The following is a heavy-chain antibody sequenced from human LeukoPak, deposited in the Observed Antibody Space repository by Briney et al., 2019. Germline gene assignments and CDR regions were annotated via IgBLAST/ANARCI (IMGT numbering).Heavy chain of an antibody. V-gene: IGHV3-30-3*01. CDR3: AREDSWYFDY. CDR2: ISYDGSKK. Sequence: GGSLRLSCAASGFTFSSYAMHWVRQAPGKGLEYVAVISYDGSKKYYADSVKGRFTISRDNTKNTLYLQMNSLRPEDTAVYYCAREDSWYFDYWGQGTLVTVSS. J-gene: IGHJ4*02. CDR1: GFTFSSYA. D-gene: IGHD2-15*01.